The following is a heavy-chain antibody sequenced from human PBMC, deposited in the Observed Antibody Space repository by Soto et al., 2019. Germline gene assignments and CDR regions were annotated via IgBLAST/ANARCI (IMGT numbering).Heavy chain of an antibody. Sequence: GASVKVSCKASGGTFSSYTISWVRQAPGQGLEWMGRIIPILGIANYAQKFQGRVTITADKSTSTAYMELSSLRSEDTAVYYCARARILTGYILFDPWGQGTLVTVSS. V-gene: IGHV1-69*02. CDR2: IIPILGIA. CDR1: GGTFSSYT. J-gene: IGHJ5*02. D-gene: IGHD3-9*01. CDR3: ARARILTGYILFDP.